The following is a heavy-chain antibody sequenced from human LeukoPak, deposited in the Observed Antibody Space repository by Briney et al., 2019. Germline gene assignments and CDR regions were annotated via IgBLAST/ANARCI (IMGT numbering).Heavy chain of an antibody. V-gene: IGHV3-23*01. CDR3: ARDLDGGYPYYFDY. D-gene: IGHD5-12*01. CDR2: ISGSGGTT. J-gene: IGHJ4*02. Sequence: WGSLRLSCAASGFTFSDYAMAWVRQAPGKGLEWVSSISGSGGTTYYADSVKGRFTISRDNHVNTLYLQMNSLRAEDTAVYYCARDLDGGYPYYFDYWGQGTLVTVSS. CDR1: GFTFSDYA.